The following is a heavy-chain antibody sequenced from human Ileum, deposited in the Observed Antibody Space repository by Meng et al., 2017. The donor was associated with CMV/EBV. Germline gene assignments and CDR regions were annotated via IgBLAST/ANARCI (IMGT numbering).Heavy chain of an antibody. CDR2: GLYSGST. CDR1: CDSIISDDHY. CDR3: ARELRYGDYYFDS. J-gene: IGHJ4*02. D-gene: IGHD4-17*01. V-gene: IGHV4-30-4*08. Sequence: QGTGPGLVKSLPLLSLPCYVACDSIISDDHYWSWIRQPPGKGLEWMGYGLYSGSTYYNPSLMSRVTISVDTSKNQFSLRLSSVTAADTAVYYCARELRYGDYYFDSWGQGTLVTVSS.